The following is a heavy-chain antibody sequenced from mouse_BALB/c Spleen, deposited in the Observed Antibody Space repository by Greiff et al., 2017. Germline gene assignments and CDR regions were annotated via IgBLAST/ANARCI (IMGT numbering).Heavy chain of an antibody. Sequence: EVQRVESGGDLVKPGGSLKLSCAASGFTFSSYGMSWVRQTPDKRLEWVATISSCGSYTYYPDSVKGRFTISRDNAKNTLYLQMSSLKSEDTAMYYCAREGGYDYDYAMDYWGQGTSVTVSS. CDR3: AREGGYDYDYAMDY. CDR1: GFTFSSYG. V-gene: IGHV5-6*01. J-gene: IGHJ4*01. D-gene: IGHD2-4*01. CDR2: ISSCGSYT.